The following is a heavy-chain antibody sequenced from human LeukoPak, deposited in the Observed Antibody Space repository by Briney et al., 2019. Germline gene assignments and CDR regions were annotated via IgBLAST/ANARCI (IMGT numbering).Heavy chain of an antibody. D-gene: IGHD6-13*01. Sequence: GGSLRLSCAASGFTFSRYGMSWVRQAPGKGLEWVSGISGSGGSTYYADSVKGRFTISRDNSKNGLYLQMNSLRPEDTAIYYCAREGFTSSWLYYYYYMDVWDKGTTVTVSS. CDR1: GFTFSRYG. J-gene: IGHJ6*03. CDR2: ISGSGGST. V-gene: IGHV3-23*01. CDR3: AREGFTSSWLYYYYYMDV.